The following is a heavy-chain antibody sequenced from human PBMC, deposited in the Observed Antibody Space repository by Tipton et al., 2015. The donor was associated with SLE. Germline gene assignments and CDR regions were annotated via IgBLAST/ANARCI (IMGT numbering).Heavy chain of an antibody. CDR1: GGSISSGSGNW. D-gene: IGHD3-22*01. Sequence: TLSLTCAVSGGSISSGSGNWWIWVRQPPGKGLEWIGEIFHTGSTSYNASLKSRVTISVDKSKNQFSLNLRSLTAADTAVYYCARVHAAGDYDSSGFSNWGQGTLVTVSS. CDR3: ARVHAAGDYDSSGFSN. CDR2: IFHTGST. V-gene: IGHV4-4*02. J-gene: IGHJ4*02.